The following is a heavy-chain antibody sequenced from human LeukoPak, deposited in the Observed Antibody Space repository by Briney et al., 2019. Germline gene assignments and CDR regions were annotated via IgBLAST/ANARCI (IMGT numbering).Heavy chain of an antibody. CDR2: IYYSGST. J-gene: IGHJ4*02. Sequence: KPSETLSLTCAVSGGSISSYYWSWIRQPPGKGLEWIGYIYYSGSTNYNPSLKSRVTISVDTSKNQFSLKLSSVTAADTAVYYCARAEIAVAFDYRGQGTLVTVSS. CDR3: ARAEIAVAFDY. D-gene: IGHD6-19*01. CDR1: GGSISSYY. V-gene: IGHV4-59*01.